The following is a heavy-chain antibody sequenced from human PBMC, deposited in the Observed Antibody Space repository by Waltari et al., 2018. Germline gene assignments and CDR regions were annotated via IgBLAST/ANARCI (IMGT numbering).Heavy chain of an antibody. CDR1: GYTFTGYY. CDR3: ASDYGGPVSNWFDP. CDR2: IIPIFGTA. J-gene: IGHJ5*02. V-gene: IGHV1-69*06. Sequence: QVQLVQSGAEVKKPGASVKVSCKASGYTFTGYYMHWVRQAPGQGLEWMGRIIPIFGTANYAQKFQGRVTITADKATSTAYMELSSLRSEDTAVYYCASDYGGPVSNWFDPWGQGTLVTVSS. D-gene: IGHD4-17*01.